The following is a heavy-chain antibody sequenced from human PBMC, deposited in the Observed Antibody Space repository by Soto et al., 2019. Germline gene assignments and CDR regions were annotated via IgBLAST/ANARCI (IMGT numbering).Heavy chain of an antibody. CDR2: IIPLFGPS. CDR1: GGTFTNFA. V-gene: IGHV1-69*06. Sequence: QVQLVQSGPEMKRPGSSVKVSCKTSGGTFTNFAFTWVRQAPGQGLEWVGGIIPLFGPSHYTQKLQGRVTITTDKSTSTVYMEPTSLTSADTAVYYCARDIRPGYNYAYGYWGQGTLVTVSS. CDR3: ARDIRPGYNYAYGY. J-gene: IGHJ4*02. D-gene: IGHD5-18*01.